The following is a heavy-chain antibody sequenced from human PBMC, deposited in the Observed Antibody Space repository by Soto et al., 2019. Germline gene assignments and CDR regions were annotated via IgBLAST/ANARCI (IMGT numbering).Heavy chain of an antibody. CDR2: IYHSGST. CDR3: AKDYYSYGLGHYYYYYGMDV. Sequence: SETLSLTCAVSGGSISSGGYSWSWIRQPPGKGLEWIGYIYHSGSTYYNPSLKSRVTMSVDTSKNQFSLKLSSVTAADTAVYYCAKDYYSYGLGHYYYYYGMDVWGQGTTVTVSS. J-gene: IGHJ6*02. CDR1: GGSISSGGYS. D-gene: IGHD5-18*01. V-gene: IGHV4-30-2*05.